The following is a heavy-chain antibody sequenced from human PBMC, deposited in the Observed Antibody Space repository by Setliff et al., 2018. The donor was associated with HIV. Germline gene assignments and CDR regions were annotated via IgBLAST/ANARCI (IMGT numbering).Heavy chain of an antibody. J-gene: IGHJ3*01. D-gene: IGHD6-13*01. Sequence: PGGSLRLSCAASGFNINTYWMGWVRQGPGKGLEWVSSISGTATTIYSADSVKGRFTISRDNAKNSLFLQMNSLRIEDTAVYYCARDHGGSSLVWGQGTMVTVSS. CDR1: GFNINTYW. V-gene: IGHV3-11*01. CDR3: ARDHGGSSLV. CDR2: ISGTATTI.